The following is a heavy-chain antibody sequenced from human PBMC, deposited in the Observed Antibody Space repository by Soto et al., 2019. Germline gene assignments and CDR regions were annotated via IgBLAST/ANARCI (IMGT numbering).Heavy chain of an antibody. D-gene: IGHD6-13*01. V-gene: IGHV4-34*01. CDR2: INHSGST. Sequence: SETLSLTCAVYGGSFSGYYWSWIRQPPGKGLEWIGEINHSGSTNYNPSLKSRVTISVDTSKNQFSLKLSSVTAADTAVYYCARGRGIAEQPDFERWFDHWGQGTLVTVSS. CDR3: ARGRGIAEQPDFERWFDH. CDR1: GGSFSGYY. J-gene: IGHJ5*02.